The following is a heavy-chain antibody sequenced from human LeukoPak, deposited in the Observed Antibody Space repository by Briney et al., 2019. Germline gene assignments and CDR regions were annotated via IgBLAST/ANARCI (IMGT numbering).Heavy chain of an antibody. J-gene: IGHJ3*02. CDR2: ISSSGSTI. D-gene: IGHD6-13*01. CDR1: GFTFSDYY. Sequence: NPGGSLRLSCAASGFTFSDYYMSWIRQAPGKGLEWVSYISSSGSTIYYADSVKGRFTISRDNAKNSLYLQMNSLRAEDTAVYYCARVLSWYDAFDIWGQGTMVTVSS. V-gene: IGHV3-11*04. CDR3: ARVLSWYDAFDI.